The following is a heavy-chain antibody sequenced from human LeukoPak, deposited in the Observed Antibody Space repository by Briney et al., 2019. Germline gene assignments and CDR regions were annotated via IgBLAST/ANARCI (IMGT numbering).Heavy chain of an antibody. CDR1: GYTLTELS. J-gene: IGHJ4*02. CDR3: ATGGSYYADFDY. D-gene: IGHD1-26*01. Sequence: ASVKVSCKVSGYTLTELSMHWVRQAPGKGLEWMGGFDPEDGETIYAQKFQGRVTMTEDTSTDTAYMELSSLRSEDTAVYYCATGGSYYADFDYWGQGTLVTVSS. CDR2: FDPEDGET. V-gene: IGHV1-24*01.